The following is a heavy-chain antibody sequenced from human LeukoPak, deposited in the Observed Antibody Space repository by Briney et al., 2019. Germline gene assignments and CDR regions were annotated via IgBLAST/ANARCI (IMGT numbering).Heavy chain of an antibody. D-gene: IGHD2-15*01. Sequence: SETLSLTCAVYGGSFSGYYWSWIRQPPGKGLEWIGEINHSGSTNYNPSLKSRVTISVDTSKNQFSLNLGSVTAADTAVYYCARESVVVAARPFDYWGQGTLVTVSS. V-gene: IGHV4-34*01. CDR1: GGSFSGYY. J-gene: IGHJ4*02. CDR3: ARESVVVAARPFDY. CDR2: INHSGST.